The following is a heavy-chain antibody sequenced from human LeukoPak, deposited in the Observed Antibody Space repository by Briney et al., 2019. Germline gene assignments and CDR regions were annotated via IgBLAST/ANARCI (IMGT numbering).Heavy chain of an antibody. CDR1: GGSISSSSYY. CDR2: IYYSGST. Sequence: PSETLSLTCTVSGGSISSSSYYWGWIRQPPGKGLEWIGSIYYSGSTYYNPSLKSRVTISVDTSKNQFSLKLSSVTAADTAVYYCARRDGYTYYDYWGQGTLVTDSS. CDR3: ARRDGYTYYDY. V-gene: IGHV4-39*07. D-gene: IGHD5-24*01. J-gene: IGHJ4*02.